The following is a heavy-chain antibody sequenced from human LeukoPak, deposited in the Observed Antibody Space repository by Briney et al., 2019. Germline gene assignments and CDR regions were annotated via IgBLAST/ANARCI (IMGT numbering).Heavy chain of an antibody. CDR3: ARVGSSSWYVYFDY. CDR2: INHSGST. V-gene: IGHV4-34*01. D-gene: IGHD6-13*01. J-gene: IGHJ4*02. CDR1: GGSFSGYY. Sequence: PSETLSLTCAVYGGSFSGYYWSWIRQPPGKGLEWIGEINHSGSTNYNPSLKSRVIISVDTSKNQFSLKLSSVTAADTAVYYCARVGSSSWYVYFDYWGQGTLATVSS.